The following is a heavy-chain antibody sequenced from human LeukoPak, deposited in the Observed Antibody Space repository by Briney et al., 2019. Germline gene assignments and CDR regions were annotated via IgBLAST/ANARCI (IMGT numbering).Heavy chain of an antibody. J-gene: IGHJ4*02. D-gene: IGHD6-13*01. CDR3: ATVFDSSSWYFDY. CDR1: GFNFSDYY. Sequence: GGSLRLSCAASGFNFSDYYMSWIRQAPGKGLEWVSYISSSSSYINYADSVKGRFTISRDNAKNPLYLQMNSLRAEDTAVYYCATVFDSSSWYFDYWGQGTLVTVSS. CDR2: ISSSSSYI. V-gene: IGHV3-11*03.